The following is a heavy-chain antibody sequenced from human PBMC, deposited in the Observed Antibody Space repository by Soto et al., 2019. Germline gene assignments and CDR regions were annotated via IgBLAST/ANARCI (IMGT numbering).Heavy chain of an antibody. V-gene: IGHV3-23*01. J-gene: IGHJ6*02. D-gene: IGHD3-10*01. CDR1: GFTFSSYA. CDR2: ISGSGGST. CDR3: AKDLGNPLILWFGELFNPPYGMDV. Sequence: EVQLLESGGGLVQPGGSLRLSCAASGFTFSSYAMSWVRQAPGKGLEWVSAISGSGGSTYYADSVKGRFTISRDNSKNTLYLQMNSLRGEDTAVYFCAKDLGNPLILWFGELFNPPYGMDVWGQGTTVTVSS.